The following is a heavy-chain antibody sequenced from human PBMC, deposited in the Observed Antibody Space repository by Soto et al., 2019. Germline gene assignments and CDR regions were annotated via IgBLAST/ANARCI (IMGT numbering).Heavy chain of an antibody. V-gene: IGHV4-31*03. CDR1: GGSFSSGGYY. Sequence: QVQLQESGPGLVKPSQTLSLTCTVSGGSFSSGGYYWSWIRQHPGKGLERLGHIYYSGSTYYNPSLESRVTISVDMSKNQFSLRLSSVTAADTAVYYCARYGDYEGGDIWGQGTTVTVSS. J-gene: IGHJ3*02. CDR2: IYYSGST. CDR3: ARYGDYEGGDI. D-gene: IGHD4-17*01.